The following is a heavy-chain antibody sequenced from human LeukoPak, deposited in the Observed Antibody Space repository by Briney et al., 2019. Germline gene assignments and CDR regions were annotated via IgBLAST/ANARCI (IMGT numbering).Heavy chain of an antibody. J-gene: IGHJ4*02. CDR3: ARDASAYSGSYLDY. D-gene: IGHD1-26*01. Sequence: GGSLRLSCAASGFTFSSYAMHWVRQAPGKGLGWVAVIWYDGSNKYYADSVKGRFAISRDNSKNTLSLQMNSLRADDTAVYYCARDASAYSGSYLDYWAQGTLVTVSS. CDR1: GFTFSSYA. CDR2: IWYDGSNK. V-gene: IGHV3-33*01.